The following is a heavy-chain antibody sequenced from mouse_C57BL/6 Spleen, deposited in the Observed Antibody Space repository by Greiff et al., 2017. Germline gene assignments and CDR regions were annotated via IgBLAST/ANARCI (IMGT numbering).Heavy chain of an antibody. CDR1: GYTFTDYE. D-gene: IGHD4-1*01. CDR2: IDPETGGT. J-gene: IGHJ3*01. V-gene: IGHV1-15*01. Sequence: VQGVESGAELVRPGASVTLSCKASGYTFTDYEMHWVKQTPVHGLEWIGAIDPETGGTAYNQKFKGKAILTADKSSSTAYMELRSLTSEDSAVYYCTRGDWDTWFAYWGQGTLVTVSA. CDR3: TRGDWDTWFAY.